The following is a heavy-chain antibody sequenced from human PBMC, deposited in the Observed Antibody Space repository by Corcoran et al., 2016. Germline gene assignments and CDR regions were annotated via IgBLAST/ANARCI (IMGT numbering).Heavy chain of an antibody. CDR1: GYTFTHYY. D-gene: IGHD3-22*01. Sequence: QVQLVQSGAEVKKPGASVKVSCKASGYTFTHYYIHWVRQAPGQGLEWMGWILPNTGGTHYAQKFQGWVTMTRDTSISTAYMELSRLTSDDTAVYYCARQVVTFFYGMDVWGQGTTVTVSS. CDR3: ARQVVTFFYGMDV. CDR2: ILPNTGGT. J-gene: IGHJ6*02. V-gene: IGHV1-2*04.